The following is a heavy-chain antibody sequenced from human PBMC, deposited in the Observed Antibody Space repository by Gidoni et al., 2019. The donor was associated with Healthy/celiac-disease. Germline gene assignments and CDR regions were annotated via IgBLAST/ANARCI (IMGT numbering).Heavy chain of an antibody. CDR3: AREGLCGGDCSPIDY. J-gene: IGHJ4*02. CDR1: GGSISSGSYY. Sequence: QVQLQESGPGLVKPSQTLSLTCTVSGGSISSGSYYWSWIRQPAGKGLEWIGRIHTSGSTNYNPSLKSRVTISVDTSKNQFSLKLSSVTAADTAVYYCAREGLCGGDCSPIDYWGQGTLVTVSS. CDR2: IHTSGST. V-gene: IGHV4-61*02. D-gene: IGHD2-21*02.